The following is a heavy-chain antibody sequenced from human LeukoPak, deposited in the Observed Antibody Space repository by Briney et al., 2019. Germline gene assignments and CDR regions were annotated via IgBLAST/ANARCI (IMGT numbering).Heavy chain of an antibody. Sequence: ASVKVSCKASGYTFTGYYMHWVRQAPGQGLEWMGWINPNSGGTNYAQKFQGRVTMTRDTSIGTAYMDLSRLRSDDTAVYYCARDDTSGKHQPKNWFDPWGQGTLVTVSS. CDR1: GYTFTGYY. CDR2: INPNSGGT. J-gene: IGHJ5*02. D-gene: IGHD3-16*01. V-gene: IGHV1-2*02. CDR3: ARDDTSGKHQPKNWFDP.